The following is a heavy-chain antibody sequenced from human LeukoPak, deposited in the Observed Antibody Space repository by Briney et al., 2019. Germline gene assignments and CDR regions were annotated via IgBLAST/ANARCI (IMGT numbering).Heavy chain of an antibody. J-gene: IGHJ4*02. CDR1: GGSISSYY. D-gene: IGHD6-19*01. CDR3: ARDLLSTAGYFDY. V-gene: IGHV4-59*01. CDR2: IYYSGST. Sequence: PSETLSLTCSVSGGSISSYYWSWIRQPPGKGLECIGYIYYSGSTNYNPSLKSRVTISVDTSKNHFSLNLSSVTAADTAVYYCARDLLSTAGYFDYWGQGTLVTVSS.